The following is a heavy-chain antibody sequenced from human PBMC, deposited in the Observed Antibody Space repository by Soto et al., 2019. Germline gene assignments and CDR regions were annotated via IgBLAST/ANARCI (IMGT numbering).Heavy chain of an antibody. CDR3: ARAFSATPLSDYYYMDV. V-gene: IGHV1-3*01. CDR2: INADNGKT. Sequence: ASVKVSCKASGYTFTSYAMHWVRQAPGQRLEWMGWINADNGKTKYSQKFQGRVTITRDTSASTAYMELSSLRYEDTAVYYCARAFSATPLSDYYYMDVWGKGTTVTVSS. J-gene: IGHJ6*03. CDR1: GYTFTSYA.